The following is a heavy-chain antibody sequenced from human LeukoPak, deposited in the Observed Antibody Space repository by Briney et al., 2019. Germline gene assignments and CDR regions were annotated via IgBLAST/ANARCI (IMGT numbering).Heavy chain of an antibody. CDR3: ARARGYSSVDAFDI. CDR1: GFTFSSYA. J-gene: IGHJ3*02. D-gene: IGHD5-18*01. V-gene: IGHV3-30*04. CDR2: ISYDGSNK. Sequence: GGSLRLSCAASGFTFSSYAMHWVRQAPGKGLEWVAVISYDGSNKYYADSVKGRFTISRDNSKNTLYLQMNSLRAGDTAVYYCARARGYSSVDAFDIWGQGTMVTVSS.